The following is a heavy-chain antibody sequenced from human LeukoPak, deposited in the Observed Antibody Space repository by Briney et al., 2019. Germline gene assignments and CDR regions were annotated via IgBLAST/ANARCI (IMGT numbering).Heavy chain of an antibody. CDR3: AKDPRYDILTGYDLNYFDY. J-gene: IGHJ4*02. Sequence: GGSLRLSCAASGSTFSSYAMSWVRQAPGKGLEWVSAISGSGGSTYYADSVKGRFTISRDNSKNTLYLQMNSLRAEDTAVYYCAKDPRYDILTGYDLNYFDYWGQGTLVTVSS. CDR2: ISGSGGST. V-gene: IGHV3-23*01. D-gene: IGHD3-9*01. CDR1: GSTFSSYA.